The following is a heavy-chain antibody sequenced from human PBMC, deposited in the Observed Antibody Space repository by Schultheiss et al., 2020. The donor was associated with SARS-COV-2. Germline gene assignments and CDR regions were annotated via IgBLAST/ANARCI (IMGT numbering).Heavy chain of an antibody. CDR3: ARVAGPLGSYYYYMDV. J-gene: IGHJ6*03. V-gene: IGHV3-33*01. CDR1: GFTFSSYG. CDR2: IWYDGSNK. Sequence: GGSLRLSCAASGFTFSSYGMHWVRQAPGKGLEWVAVIWYDGSNKYYADSVKGRFTISRDNAKNSLYLQMNSLRAEDTAVYYCARVAGPLGSYYYYMDVWGKGTTVTVSS. D-gene: IGHD6-19*01.